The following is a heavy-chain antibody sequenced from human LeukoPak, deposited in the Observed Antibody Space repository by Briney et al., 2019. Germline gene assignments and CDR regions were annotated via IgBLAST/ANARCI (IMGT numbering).Heavy chain of an antibody. V-gene: IGHV4-30-2*01. Sequence: SETLSLTCAVSGSSISSGGYSWSWIRQPPGQGLEWIGYIYHSGSTYYNPSLKSRVTISVDRSKNQFSLKLSSVTAADTAVYYCARGKSGDLFFDYWGQGTLVTVSS. CDR3: ARGKSGDLFFDY. J-gene: IGHJ4*02. D-gene: IGHD7-27*01. CDR2: IYHSGST. CDR1: GSSISSGGYS.